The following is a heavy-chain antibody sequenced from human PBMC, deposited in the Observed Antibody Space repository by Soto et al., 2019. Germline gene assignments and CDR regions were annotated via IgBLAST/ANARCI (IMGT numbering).Heavy chain of an antibody. Sequence: SLRLSCAASGFTFSSYGMHWVRQAPGKGLEWVAVIWYDGSNKYYADSVKGRFTISRDNSKNTLYLQMNSLRAEDTAVYYCARGSSSWSYYFDYWGQGTLVTVSS. D-gene: IGHD6-13*01. CDR1: GFTFSSYG. CDR3: ARGSSSWSYYFDY. V-gene: IGHV3-33*01. CDR2: IWYDGSNK. J-gene: IGHJ4*02.